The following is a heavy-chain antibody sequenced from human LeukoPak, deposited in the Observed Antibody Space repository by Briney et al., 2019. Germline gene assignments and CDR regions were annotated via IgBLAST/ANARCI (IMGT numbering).Heavy chain of an antibody. V-gene: IGHV4-28*01. Sequence: SDTLSLTCAVSGYSISSTNRWGWIRQHPGKGLEWIGYIHYSGSTYYNPPLKSRVTMSVDTSKNQFSLKLSSVTAVDTAVYYCARTAVDTATYFEYWGQGTLVTVSS. J-gene: IGHJ4*02. CDR3: ARTAVDTATYFEY. CDR2: IHYSGST. CDR1: GYSISSTNR. D-gene: IGHD5-18*01.